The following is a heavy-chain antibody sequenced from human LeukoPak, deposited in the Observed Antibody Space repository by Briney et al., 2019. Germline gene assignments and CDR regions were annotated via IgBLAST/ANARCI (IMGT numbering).Heavy chain of an antibody. CDR1: GFTFNNYA. Sequence: GGSLRLSCAASGFTFNNYAMSWVRQAPGKGLEWVSAISGSGGSTFYADSVKGRFTISRDSSKNALFLQVNSLRAEDTAVYYCAKECSPYYYYMDVWGKGTTVTVSS. CDR3: AKECSPYYYYMDV. V-gene: IGHV3-23*01. CDR2: ISGSGGST. J-gene: IGHJ6*03. D-gene: IGHD6-19*01.